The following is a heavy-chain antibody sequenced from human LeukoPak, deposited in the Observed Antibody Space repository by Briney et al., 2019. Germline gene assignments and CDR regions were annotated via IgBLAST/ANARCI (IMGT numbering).Heavy chain of an antibody. J-gene: IGHJ3*02. V-gene: IGHV1-69*05. CDR2: IIPIFGTA. Sequence: SVKVSCKASGGTSSSYAISWVRQAPGQGLEWMGRIIPIFGTANYAQRFQGRVTITTDESTSTAYMELSSLRSEDTAVYYCARDDRVVTPFAFDIWGQRTMVTVSS. CDR1: GGTSSSYA. CDR3: ARDDRVVTPFAFDI. D-gene: IGHD4-23*01.